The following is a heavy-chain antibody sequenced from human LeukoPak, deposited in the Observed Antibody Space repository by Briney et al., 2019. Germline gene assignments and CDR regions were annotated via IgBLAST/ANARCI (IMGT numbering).Heavy chain of an antibody. J-gene: IGHJ4*02. Sequence: SETLSLTCAVYGGSFSGYYWSWIRQSPGKGLEWIGEINHSGSTNYNPSLKSRVTISVDTSKNQFSLKLSSVTAADTAVYYCARVSWPPGSSWYYFDYWGQGTLVTVTS. V-gene: IGHV4-34*01. CDR1: GGSFSGYY. CDR2: INHSGST. CDR3: ARVSWPPGSSWYYFDY. D-gene: IGHD3-10*01.